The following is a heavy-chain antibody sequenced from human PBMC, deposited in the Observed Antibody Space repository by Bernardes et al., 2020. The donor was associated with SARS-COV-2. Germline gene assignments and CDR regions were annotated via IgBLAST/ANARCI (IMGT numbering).Heavy chain of an antibody. CDR2: IYPNTGDT. J-gene: IGHJ4*02. CDR3: ARADYDILTGCDY. Sequence: ASVKVSCKASGYPFTVYYIHWVRQAPGQGLEWMGWIYPNTGDTKYAQNFQGRVTMTRDTSITTAYMELSGLRIDDTAVYYCARADYDILTGCDYWGQGTLVTVSS. V-gene: IGHV1-2*02. D-gene: IGHD3-9*01. CDR1: GYPFTVYY.